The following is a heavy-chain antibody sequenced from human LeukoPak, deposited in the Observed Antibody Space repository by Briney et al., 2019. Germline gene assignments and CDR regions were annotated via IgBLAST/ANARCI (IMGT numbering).Heavy chain of an antibody. CDR3: ARGANWGRRALDY. Sequence: SETLSLTCTVSGGSVSSSNYYWSWVRQPPGKGLEWIGYIYYSGSTNYNPSLKSRVTISVDTSKNQFSLKLSSMTAADTAVYYCARGANWGRRALDYWGQGTLVTVSS. CDR2: IYYSGST. D-gene: IGHD7-27*01. V-gene: IGHV4-61*01. J-gene: IGHJ4*02. CDR1: GGSVSSSNYY.